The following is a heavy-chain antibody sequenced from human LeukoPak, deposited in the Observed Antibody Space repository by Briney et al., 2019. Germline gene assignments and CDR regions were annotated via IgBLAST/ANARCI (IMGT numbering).Heavy chain of an antibody. D-gene: IGHD1-26*01. Sequence: GGSLRLSCEASGFTFSSYSMNWVRQAPGKGLEWISYISTSTTTIYYANSVKGRFTISRDNAKKSLYLQMNSLRAEDTAVYYCARDLSGSFTFDYCGQGTLVTVSS. CDR3: ARDLSGSFTFDY. CDR2: ISTSTTTI. V-gene: IGHV3-48*01. J-gene: IGHJ4*02. CDR1: GFTFSSYS.